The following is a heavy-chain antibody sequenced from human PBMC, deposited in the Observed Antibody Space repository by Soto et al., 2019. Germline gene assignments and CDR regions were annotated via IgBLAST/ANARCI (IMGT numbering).Heavy chain of an antibody. CDR2: IKQDGIEK. CDR3: ARDPPYGSGTSQNYGMDV. Sequence: EVQLVESGGGLVQPGGSLRLSCAASGFTFNTYWMTWVRQAPGKGLEGVANIKQDGIEKYYVDSVKGRFTISRDNAKNSLYLQINSLRDEDTAVYYCARDPPYGSGTSQNYGMDVWGQGTTVTVSS. D-gene: IGHD3-10*01. CDR1: GFTFNTYW. V-gene: IGHV3-7*04. J-gene: IGHJ6*02.